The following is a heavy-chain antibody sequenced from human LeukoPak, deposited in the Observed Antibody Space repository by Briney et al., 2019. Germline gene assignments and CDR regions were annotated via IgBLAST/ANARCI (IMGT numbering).Heavy chain of an antibody. D-gene: IGHD6-19*01. CDR1: GFSFSSYA. Sequence: GGSLRLSCAASGFSFSSYAMSWVRQAPGKGLERVSGISGSGDNTYYIDSVKGRFTISRDNSKNTLYLQMNSLRVDDTAVYYCAKDRRLAASGWYNLDYWGQGTLVTVSS. V-gene: IGHV3-23*01. J-gene: IGHJ4*02. CDR2: ISGSGDNT. CDR3: AKDRRLAASGWYNLDY.